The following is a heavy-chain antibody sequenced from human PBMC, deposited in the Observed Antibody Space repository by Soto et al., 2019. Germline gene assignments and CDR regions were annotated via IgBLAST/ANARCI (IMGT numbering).Heavy chain of an antibody. J-gene: IGHJ1*01. Sequence: EVQLVETGGDLIQPGGSLRLSCAASGFTVSSNYMSWVRQAPGQGLERVSVIYSYGNTYYADSVKGRFTISRDNSKNTLFLQMNSLRAEDTAVYYCAREYSSGRSGDGGPLQHWGQGTLVIVSS. CDR3: AREYSSGRSGDGGPLQH. CDR2: IYSYGNT. CDR1: GFTVSSNY. V-gene: IGHV3-53*02. D-gene: IGHD6-19*01.